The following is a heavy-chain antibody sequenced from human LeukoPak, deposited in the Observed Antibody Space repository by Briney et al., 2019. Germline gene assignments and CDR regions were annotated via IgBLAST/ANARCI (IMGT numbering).Heavy chain of an antibody. J-gene: IGHJ4*02. CDR1: GGSFSGYY. CDR2: INHSGIT. V-gene: IGHV4-34*01. D-gene: IGHD2-2*01. CDR3: ARGRVVVVPAATLPYTRNYFDY. Sequence: PSETLSLTCAVYGGSFSGYYWSWIRQPPGKGVEWIGEINHSGITNYNPSLKSRVTISVDTSKNQFSLKLSSVTAADTAVYYCARGRVVVVPAATLPYTRNYFDYWGQGTLVTVSS.